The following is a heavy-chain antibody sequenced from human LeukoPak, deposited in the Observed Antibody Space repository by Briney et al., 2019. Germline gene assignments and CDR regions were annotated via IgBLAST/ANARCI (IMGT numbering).Heavy chain of an antibody. J-gene: IGHJ4*02. CDR1: GFTFSSYE. V-gene: IGHV3-48*03. CDR3: ARAGSERFLEWLLFDY. D-gene: IGHD3-3*01. CDR2: ISSSGSTI. Sequence: GGSLRLSCAASGFTFSSYEMNWVRQAPGKGLEWVSYISSSGSTIYYADSVKGRFTISRDNAKNSLYLQMNSLRAEDTAVYYCARAGSERFLEWLLFDYWGQGTLVTVSS.